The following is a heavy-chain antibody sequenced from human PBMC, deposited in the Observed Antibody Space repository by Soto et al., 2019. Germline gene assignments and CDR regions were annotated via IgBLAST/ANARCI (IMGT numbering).Heavy chain of an antibody. CDR2: IYHSGST. D-gene: IGHD2-8*01. V-gene: IGHV4-4*02. J-gene: IGHJ6*02. CDR3: ARRGYCTNCVCYYGMDD. CDR1: GGSISSSNW. Sequence: QVQLQESGPGLVKPSGTLSLTCAVSGGSISSSNWWSWVRQPPGKGLEWIGEIYHSGSTNYNPSLKSRVTISVDKSKNQFSLKLSSVTAADTAVYYCARRGYCTNCVCYYGMDDWGQGTTVTVSS.